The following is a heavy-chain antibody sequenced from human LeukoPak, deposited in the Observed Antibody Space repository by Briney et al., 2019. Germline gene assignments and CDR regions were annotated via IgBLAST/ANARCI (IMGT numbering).Heavy chain of an antibody. J-gene: IGHJ4*02. CDR1: GFTFSSYA. V-gene: IGHV3-23*01. Sequence: GGSLRLSCAASGFTFSSYAMSWVRQAPGKGLEWVSAISGSGGSTYYADSVKGRFTISRDNSKNTLYLQMNSLGAEDTAVYYCARVRYCSGGSCYGSDYWGQGTLVTVSS. CDR3: ARVRYCSGGSCYGSDY. CDR2: ISGSGGST. D-gene: IGHD2-15*01.